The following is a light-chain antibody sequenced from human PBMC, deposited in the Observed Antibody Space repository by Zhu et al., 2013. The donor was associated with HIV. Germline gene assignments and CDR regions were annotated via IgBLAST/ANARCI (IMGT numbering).Light chain of an antibody. CDR2: GAS. J-gene: IGKJ1*01. CDR3: QQYDNLPKT. V-gene: IGKV3-20*01. CDR1: QNVRNY. Sequence: EIVLTQSPGTLSISPGNRATLSCRTSQNVRNYLAWYQQKPGQAPRLLIYGASTRAVGIPDRFGGNGSATDFTLTISRLEPEDVAFYYCQQYDNLPKTFGQGTKVEIK.